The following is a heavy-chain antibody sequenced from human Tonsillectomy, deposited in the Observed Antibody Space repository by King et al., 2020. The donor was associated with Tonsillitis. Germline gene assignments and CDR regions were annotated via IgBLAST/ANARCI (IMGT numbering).Heavy chain of an antibody. Sequence: VQLVESGGGLVQPGRSLRLSCTGSGFVFGDYGVSWVRRAPGKGLEWVGFIRNKAYGGPDYAASVRGEFTISRDDSKSIAYLEMNSLKTEDTAVYYCGRGEGYGQSFDYWGQGTRVTVSS. CDR3: GRGEGYGQSFDY. D-gene: IGHD3-10*01. CDR1: GFVFGDYG. V-gene: IGHV3-49*04. J-gene: IGHJ4*02. CDR2: IRNKAYGGP.